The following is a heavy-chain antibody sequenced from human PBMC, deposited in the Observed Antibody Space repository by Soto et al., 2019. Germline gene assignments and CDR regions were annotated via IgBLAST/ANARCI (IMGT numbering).Heavy chain of an antibody. Sequence: ASVKFYCKASGGTFSSYAISWVRQAPGQGLEWMGGIIPIFGTANYAQKFQGRVTITADKSTSTAYMELSSLRSEDTAVYYCARVFSNYDSSGYRRLSYGMDVGGQGTTVPVSS. V-gene: IGHV1-69*06. CDR2: IIPIFGTA. CDR3: ARVFSNYDSSGYRRLSYGMDV. J-gene: IGHJ6*02. D-gene: IGHD3-22*01. CDR1: GGTFSSYA.